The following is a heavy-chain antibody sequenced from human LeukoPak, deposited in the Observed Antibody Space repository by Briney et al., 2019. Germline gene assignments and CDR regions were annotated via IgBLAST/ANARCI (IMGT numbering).Heavy chain of an antibody. J-gene: IGHJ4*02. Sequence: GRSLRLSCAASGFSLSNYGMHWVRQAPGKGLEWVAFISYDGSNKHYADSVKGRFTISRDNSKNTLYLQMNSLRPEDTAVYYCARGPSAYSSEFDYWGQGTLVTVSS. CDR2: ISYDGSNK. CDR1: GFSLSNYG. V-gene: IGHV3-30*19. CDR3: ARGPSAYSSEFDY. D-gene: IGHD5-18*01.